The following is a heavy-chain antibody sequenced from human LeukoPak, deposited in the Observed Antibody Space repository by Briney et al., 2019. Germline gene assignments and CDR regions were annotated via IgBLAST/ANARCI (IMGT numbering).Heavy chain of an antibody. CDR2: IYYSGNT. CDR1: GGSIRAYY. D-gene: IGHD2-15*01. V-gene: IGHV4-59*01. Sequence: SETLSLTCIVSGGSIRAYYWSWIRQPPGKGLEWIGYIYYSGNTNYNPSLQSRVTISVDTSKNQFSLKLSSVTAADTAVNYCARSLGYCSGGSCYSGNYPGYWFDPWGQGTLVTVSS. J-gene: IGHJ5*02. CDR3: ARSLGYCSGGSCYSGNYPGYWFDP.